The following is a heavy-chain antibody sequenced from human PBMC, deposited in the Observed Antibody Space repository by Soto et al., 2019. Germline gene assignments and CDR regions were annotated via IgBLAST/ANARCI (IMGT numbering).Heavy chain of an antibody. CDR2: ISAYNGNT. J-gene: IGHJ4*02. Sequence: ASVKVSCKASGYTFTSYGISWVRQAPGQGLEWMGWISAYNGNTNYAQKLQGRVTMTTDTSTSTAYMELRSLRSDDTAVYYRARDQNAIVVVPAALGFDYWGQGTLVTVSS. V-gene: IGHV1-18*01. CDR3: ARDQNAIVVVPAALGFDY. CDR1: GYTFTSYG. D-gene: IGHD2-2*01.